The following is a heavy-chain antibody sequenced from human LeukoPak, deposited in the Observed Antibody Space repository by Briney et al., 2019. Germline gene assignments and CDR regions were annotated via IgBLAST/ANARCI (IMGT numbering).Heavy chain of an antibody. D-gene: IGHD6-6*01. J-gene: IGHJ5*02. V-gene: IGHV4-34*01. CDR2: INHSGST. CDR3: AREGNVLAARRKRSFDP. Sequence: KPSETLSLTCAVYGGSFSGYYWSWIRQPPGKGLEWIGEINHSGSTNYNPSLKSRVTISVDTSKNQFSLKLSSVTAADTAVYYCAREGNVLAARRKRSFDPWDQGTLVTVSS. CDR1: GGSFSGYY.